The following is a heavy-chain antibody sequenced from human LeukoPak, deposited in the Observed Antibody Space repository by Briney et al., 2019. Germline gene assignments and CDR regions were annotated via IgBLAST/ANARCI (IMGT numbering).Heavy chain of an antibody. D-gene: IGHD1-26*01. Sequence: PSETLSLTCAVSGGSISSSNWWSWVRQPPGKGLEWIGEIYLSGSTNYNPSLKSRVTISVDKSKNQFSLKLSSVTAADTAVYYCATMPTHSGSSYYFDYWGQGTLVTVSS. J-gene: IGHJ4*02. V-gene: IGHV4-4*02. CDR3: ATMPTHSGSSYYFDY. CDR2: IYLSGST. CDR1: GGSISSSNW.